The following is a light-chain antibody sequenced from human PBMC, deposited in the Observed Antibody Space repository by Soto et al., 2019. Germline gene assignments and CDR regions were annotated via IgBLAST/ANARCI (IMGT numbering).Light chain of an antibody. V-gene: IGKV3-15*01. CDR3: QQNYRTPPT. J-gene: IGKJ4*01. CDR2: GAS. CDR1: QSVSSN. Sequence: EIVMTQSPATLSVSPGERATLSCRASQSVSSNLAWYQQKPGQAPRLLIYGASTRATGIPARFSGSGSGTDFTLTISGLLPEDFATYYCQQNYRTPPTFGGGTKVDIK.